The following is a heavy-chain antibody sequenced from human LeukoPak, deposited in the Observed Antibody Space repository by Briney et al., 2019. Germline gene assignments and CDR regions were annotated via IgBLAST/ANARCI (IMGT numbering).Heavy chain of an antibody. Sequence: SETLSLTCTVSGGSISSYYWNWIRQPPGKGLEWIGYIYYSGSTNYNPSLKSRVTISVHTSKNQFSLNLSSVTAADTAVYYCAGSSNWYKGFDYWGQGTLVTVSS. CDR1: GGSISSYY. D-gene: IGHD6-13*01. CDR2: IYYSGST. V-gene: IGHV4-59*01. CDR3: AGSSNWYKGFDY. J-gene: IGHJ4*02.